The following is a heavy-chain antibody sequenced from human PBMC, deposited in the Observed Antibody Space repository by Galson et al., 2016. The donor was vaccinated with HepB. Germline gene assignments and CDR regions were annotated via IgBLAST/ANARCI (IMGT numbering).Heavy chain of an antibody. CDR2: IYDSGMT. J-gene: IGHJ3*01. CDR1: GGSISGSSRY. Sequence: ETLSLTCMVSGGSISGSSRYWGWIRQPPGKGLEWIGTIYDSGMTYGSLSLKSRVTISVDTSRNLFALRLSSVTAADTAVYYCARQTEVAVDNAFDLWGQGTMVTVSS. D-gene: IGHD5-24*01. CDR3: ARQTEVAVDNAFDL. V-gene: IGHV4-39*01.